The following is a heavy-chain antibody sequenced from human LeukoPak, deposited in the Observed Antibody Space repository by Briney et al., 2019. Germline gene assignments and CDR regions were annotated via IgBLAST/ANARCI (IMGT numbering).Heavy chain of an antibody. CDR2: TYYRSTWYN. J-gene: IGHJ5*02. V-gene: IGHV6-1*01. CDR3: ARRLTQYDCFDP. CDR1: GDSASSNSVT. D-gene: IGHD2-2*01. Sequence: SQTLSLTCAISGDSASSNSVTWNWIRQSPSRGLEWLGRTYYRSTWYNDYAVSVRGRITVNPDTSKNQFSLHLSSVTPEDTAVYYCARRLTQYDCFDPWGQGILVTVSS.